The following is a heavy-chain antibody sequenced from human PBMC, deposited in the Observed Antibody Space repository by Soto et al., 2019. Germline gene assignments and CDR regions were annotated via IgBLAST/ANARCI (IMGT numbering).Heavy chain of an antibody. CDR3: ARDHKGGYYYYGMDV. CDR1: GFTFSSYE. J-gene: IGHJ6*02. Sequence: GGSLRLSCAASGFTFSSYEMNWVRQAPGKGLEWVSYISSSGSTIYYADSVKGRFTISRDNAKNSLYLQMNSLRAEDTAVYYCARDHKGGYYYYGMDVWGQGTTVTVSS. V-gene: IGHV3-48*03. CDR2: ISSSGSTI.